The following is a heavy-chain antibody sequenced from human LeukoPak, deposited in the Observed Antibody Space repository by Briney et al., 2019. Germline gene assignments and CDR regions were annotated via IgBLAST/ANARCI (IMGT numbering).Heavy chain of an antibody. CDR2: INPNSGDT. V-gene: IGHV1-2*06. Sequence: ASVKVSCKASGYTFTGYYMHWVRQSPGQGLEWMGRINPNSGDTIYAQKFQGRVTVTRDTSSWSTYMELGSLRSEDTAVYYCATENHYDSSGYFYGYYNGMDIWGQGTTVTVSS. CDR3: ATENHYDSSGYFYGYYNGMDI. D-gene: IGHD3-22*01. CDR1: GYTFTGYY. J-gene: IGHJ6*02.